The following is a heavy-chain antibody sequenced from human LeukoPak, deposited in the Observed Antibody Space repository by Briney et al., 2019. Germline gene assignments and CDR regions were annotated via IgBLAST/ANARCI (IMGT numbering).Heavy chain of an antibody. CDR3: ARHVTL. CDR2: IYYSGST. Sequence: SETLSLTCTVSGGSISRYYWSWIRQPPGKGLEWIGYIYYSGSTNYNPSLKSRVTITVDTSKNQFSLKLSSVTAADTAVYYCARHVTLWGQGTMVTVSS. J-gene: IGHJ3*01. CDR1: GGSISRYY. V-gene: IGHV4-59*08.